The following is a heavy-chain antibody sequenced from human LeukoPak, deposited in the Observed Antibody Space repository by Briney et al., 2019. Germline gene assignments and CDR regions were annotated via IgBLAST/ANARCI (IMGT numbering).Heavy chain of an antibody. CDR1: GGSFSGYY. CDR2: INHSGST. V-gene: IGHV4-34*01. Sequence: SETLSLTCAVYGGSFSGYYWSWIRQPPGKGLEWIGEINHSGSTNYNPSLKSRVTMSVDTSKNQFSLKLSSVTAADTAVYYCARDDYYGNSGLDYWGQGTLVTVSS. J-gene: IGHJ4*02. D-gene: IGHD3-22*01. CDR3: ARDDYYGNSGLDY.